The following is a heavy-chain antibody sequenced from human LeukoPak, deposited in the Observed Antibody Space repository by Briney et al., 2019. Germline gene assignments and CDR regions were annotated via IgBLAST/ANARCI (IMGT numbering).Heavy chain of an antibody. V-gene: IGHV3-66*01. Sequence: GGSLRLYCAASGFTVSSNYMSWVRQAPGKGLEWVSVIYSGGSTYYADSVKGRFTISRDNSKNTLYLQMNSLRAEDTAVYYCARVDYGDYGFDYWGQGTLVTVSS. CDR3: ARVDYGDYGFDY. J-gene: IGHJ4*02. CDR2: IYSGGST. D-gene: IGHD4-17*01. CDR1: GFTVSSNY.